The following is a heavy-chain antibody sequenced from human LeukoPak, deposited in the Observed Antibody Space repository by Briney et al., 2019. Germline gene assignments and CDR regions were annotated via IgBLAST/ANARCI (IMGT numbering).Heavy chain of an antibody. D-gene: IGHD1-7*01. J-gene: IGHJ4*02. Sequence: GGSLRLSCAASGFTFSGSAMNWVRQASGKGLEWVGRIRSKANSYATAYAASVKGRFTISRDDSKNTAYLQMNSLKTEDTAVYYCTRHGTTGDYWGQGTLVTVSS. CDR2: IRSKANSYAT. CDR1: GFTFSGSA. CDR3: TRHGTTGDY. V-gene: IGHV3-73*01.